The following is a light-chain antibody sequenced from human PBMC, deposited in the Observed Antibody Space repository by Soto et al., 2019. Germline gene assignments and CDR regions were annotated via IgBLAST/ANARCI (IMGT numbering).Light chain of an antibody. Sequence: QSVLNQPTSASGTPGQSVTISCSGSSSNIGSNYVYWYQQLPGTAPKLLIYRNNQRPSGVPDRFSGSKSGTSASLAISGLRSEDEADYYCAAWDDSLSGRVFGTGTKLTVL. V-gene: IGLV1-47*01. CDR3: AAWDDSLSGRV. CDR2: RNN. J-gene: IGLJ1*01. CDR1: SSNIGSNY.